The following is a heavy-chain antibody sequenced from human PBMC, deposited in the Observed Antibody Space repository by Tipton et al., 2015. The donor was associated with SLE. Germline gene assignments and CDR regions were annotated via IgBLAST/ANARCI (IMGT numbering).Heavy chain of an antibody. D-gene: IGHD6-19*01. CDR3: ASRTGIAVDY. CDR2: INHSGST. Sequence: GLVKPSETLSLTCAVYGGSFSGYYWSWIRQPPGKGLEWIGEINHSGSTNYNPSLKSRVTIPVDTSKNQFSLKLSSVTAADTAVYYCASRTGIAVDYWGQGTLVTVSS. J-gene: IGHJ4*02. V-gene: IGHV4-34*01. CDR1: GGSFSGYY.